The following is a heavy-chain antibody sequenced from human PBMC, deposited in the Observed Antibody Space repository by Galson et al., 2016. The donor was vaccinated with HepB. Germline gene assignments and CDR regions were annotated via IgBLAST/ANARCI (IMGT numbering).Heavy chain of an antibody. D-gene: IGHD1-26*01. Sequence: SLRLSCAGSGFLFRGYGMHWVRQAPGKGLEVVSSISRSGDSTDYADSVKGRFTISRDNSKNTLSLQMNSLRADDAAVYYCVQGSTAPAVWGKGTTVTVSS. CDR1: GFLFRGYG. CDR2: ISRSGDST. CDR3: VQGSTAPAV. V-gene: IGHV3-23*01. J-gene: IGHJ6*04.